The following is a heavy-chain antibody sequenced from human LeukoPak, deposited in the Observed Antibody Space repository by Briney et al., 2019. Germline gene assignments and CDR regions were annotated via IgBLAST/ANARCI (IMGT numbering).Heavy chain of an antibody. CDR3: ARDDLNYHGDLFYFDH. J-gene: IGHJ4*02. V-gene: IGHV3-7*01. CDR1: GFNFSIYW. D-gene: IGHD4-17*01. Sequence: GGSLRLSCAPSGFNFSIYWMTWVRQAPGKGLEWVANIKQDGSGNYYVDVVKGPFTISRDNAKKSLYLQMNSLRAEDTAVYYCARDDLNYHGDLFYFDHWGQGTLVTVSS. CDR2: IKQDGSGN.